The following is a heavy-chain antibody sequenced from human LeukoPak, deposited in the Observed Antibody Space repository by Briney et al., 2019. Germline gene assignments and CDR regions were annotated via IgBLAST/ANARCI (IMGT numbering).Heavy chain of an antibody. J-gene: IGHJ4*02. CDR2: IYYSGST. CDR1: GGSISSSSYY. D-gene: IGHD6-19*01. Sequence: SETLSLTCTVSGGSISSSSYYWGWIRQPPGKGLEWIVYIYYSGSTNYNPSLKSRVTISVDTSKNQFSLKLSSVTAADTAVYYCARHVNPKVAVAGYFDYWGQGTLVTVSS. V-gene: IGHV4-61*05. CDR3: ARHVNPKVAVAGYFDY.